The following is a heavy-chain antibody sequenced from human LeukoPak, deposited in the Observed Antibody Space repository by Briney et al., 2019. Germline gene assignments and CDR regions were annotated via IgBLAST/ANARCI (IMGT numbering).Heavy chain of an antibody. Sequence: ASVKVSCKASGYTFTSSDINWVRQATGQGLEWMGWMSPNSGNTGYAQKFQGRVTMTRDTSISTAHMELSGLRSEDTAVYYCAKEGMYYDSKKNWLDPWGQGTLVTVSS. J-gene: IGHJ5*02. CDR2: MSPNSGNT. D-gene: IGHD3-22*01. V-gene: IGHV1-8*01. CDR3: AKEGMYYDSKKNWLDP. CDR1: GYTFTSSD.